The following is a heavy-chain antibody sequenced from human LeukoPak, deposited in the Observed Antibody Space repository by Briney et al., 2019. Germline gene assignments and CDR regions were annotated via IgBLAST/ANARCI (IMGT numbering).Heavy chain of an antibody. Sequence: GSSVKVSCKASGGTFSSYAISLVRQAPGQGLEWMGRIIPIFGTANYAQKFQGRVTTTTDESTSTAYMELSSLRSEDTAVYYCARGVPAASPWWFDPWGQGTLVTVSS. J-gene: IGHJ5*02. CDR3: ARGVPAASPWWFDP. D-gene: IGHD2-2*01. V-gene: IGHV1-69*05. CDR2: IIPIFGTA. CDR1: GGTFSSYA.